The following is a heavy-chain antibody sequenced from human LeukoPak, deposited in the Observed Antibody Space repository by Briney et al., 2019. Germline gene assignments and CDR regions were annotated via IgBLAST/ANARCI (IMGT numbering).Heavy chain of an antibody. V-gene: IGHV4-30-4*01. CDR2: IYYSGST. D-gene: IGHD3-10*01. J-gene: IGHJ4*02. Sequence: PSQTLSLTCTVSGGSIGSGDYYWRWIRQPPGKGLEWIGYIYYSGSTNYNPSLKSRVTISVDTSKNQFSLKLSSVTAADTAVYYCARVGVTMVRGVIIKGYFDYWGQGTLVTVSS. CDR1: GGSIGSGDYY. CDR3: ARVGVTMVRGVIIKGYFDY.